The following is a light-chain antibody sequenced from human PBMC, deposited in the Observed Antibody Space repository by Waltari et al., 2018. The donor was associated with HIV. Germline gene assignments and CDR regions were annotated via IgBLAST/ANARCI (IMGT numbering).Light chain of an antibody. Sequence: SSVLPQPPSVSVAPRKTATITCGGTNVERKRVHWYQQKQGQAPSLVICYDSDRPSGSTERFSGSNSGNTATLTISRVGVGDEAYYYCQVWDSTIDHVLFGGGTKLTVL. V-gene: IGLV3-21*04. J-gene: IGLJ2*01. CDR1: NVERKR. CDR2: YDS. CDR3: QVWDSTIDHVL.